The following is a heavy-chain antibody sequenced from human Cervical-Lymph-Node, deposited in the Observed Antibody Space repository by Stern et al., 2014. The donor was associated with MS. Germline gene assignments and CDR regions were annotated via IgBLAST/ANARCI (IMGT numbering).Heavy chain of an antibody. CDR3: ARTPYDFWSGYYGLDY. V-gene: IGHV4-31*03. CDR2: IDYSLST. J-gene: IGHJ4*02. CDR1: GRSLSSGGYY. D-gene: IGHD3-3*01. Sequence: QVQLQESGPGLVKPSQTLSLTCTVSGRSLSSGGYYWSWIRQHPGKGLEWIGYIDYSLSTYYNPTLKNRVTLSVDTSKDQFYLSLSSVTAADTAVYYCARTPYDFWSGYYGLDYWGQGTLVTVSS.